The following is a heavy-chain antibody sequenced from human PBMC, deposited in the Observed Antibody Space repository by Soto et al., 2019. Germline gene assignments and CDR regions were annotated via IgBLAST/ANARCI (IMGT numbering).Heavy chain of an antibody. Sequence: GGSLRLSCAASGFTFSSYAMSWVRQAPGKGLEWVSTIRDSGGSTYYADSVKGRFTISRDNSKNTLYLQMNSLRAEDTAVYYCAKDSLEGYCSSTSCYRNAFDIWGQGTMVTVSS. CDR2: IRDSGGST. CDR1: GFTFSSYA. CDR3: AKDSLEGYCSSTSCYRNAFDI. D-gene: IGHD2-2*01. J-gene: IGHJ3*02. V-gene: IGHV3-23*01.